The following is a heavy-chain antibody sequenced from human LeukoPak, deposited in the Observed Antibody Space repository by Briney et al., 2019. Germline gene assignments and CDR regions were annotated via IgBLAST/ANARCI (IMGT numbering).Heavy chain of an antibody. J-gene: IGHJ5*02. Sequence: GGSLRLSCAASGFTFSDYEMNWVRQAPGKGLEWLSHISISGTTIYYADSVKGRFTISRDNAKNSLYLQMNSLRAEDTAVYYCARDKGVGELINWFDPWGQGTLVTVSS. V-gene: IGHV3-11*04. CDR3: ARDKGVGELINWFDP. CDR1: GFTFSDYE. CDR2: ISISGTTI. D-gene: IGHD3-10*01.